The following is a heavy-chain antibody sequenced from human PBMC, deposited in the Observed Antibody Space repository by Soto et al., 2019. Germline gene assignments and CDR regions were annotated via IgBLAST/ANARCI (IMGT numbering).Heavy chain of an antibody. CDR3: ARGAIVVVPAAIQAREFDY. CDR2: IYHSGST. J-gene: IGHJ4*02. V-gene: IGHV4-4*02. Sequence: SETLSLTCAVSGGSISSSNWWSWVRQPPGKGLEWIGEIYHSGSTNYNPSLKSRVTISVDKSKNQFSLKLSSVTAADTAVYYCARGAIVVVPAAIQAREFDYWGQGTLVTVSS. CDR1: GGSISSSNW. D-gene: IGHD2-2*02.